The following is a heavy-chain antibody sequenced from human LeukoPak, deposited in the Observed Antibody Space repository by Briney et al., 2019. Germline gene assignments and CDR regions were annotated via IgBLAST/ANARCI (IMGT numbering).Heavy chain of an antibody. J-gene: IGHJ4*02. CDR1: GYSISSGYY. CDR3: ARDGRLAVAGTALPLDY. Sequence: SETLSLTCTVSGYSISSGYYWGWIRPPPGKGLEWIGSIYHSGSTYYNPSLKSRVTISVDTSKNQFSLKLSSVTAADTAVYYCARDGRLAVAGTALPLDYWGQGTLVTVSS. CDR2: IYHSGST. V-gene: IGHV4-38-2*02. D-gene: IGHD6-19*01.